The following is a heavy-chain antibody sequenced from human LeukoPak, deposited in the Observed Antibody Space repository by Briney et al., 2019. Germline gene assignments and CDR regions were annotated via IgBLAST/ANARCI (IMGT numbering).Heavy chain of an antibody. CDR3: ARGTGPRDYYYHMDV. CDR1: GFIFSSYA. J-gene: IGHJ6*03. V-gene: IGHV3-30*04. CDR2: ISYDGSNK. Sequence: GGSLRLSCAASGFIFSSYAMHWVRQAPGKGLEWAAFISYDGSNKYSADSVKGRFTISRDKSKNTLYLQMNSLRVEDTAVYYCARGTGPRDYYYHMDVWGKGTTVTVSS. D-gene: IGHD1-14*01.